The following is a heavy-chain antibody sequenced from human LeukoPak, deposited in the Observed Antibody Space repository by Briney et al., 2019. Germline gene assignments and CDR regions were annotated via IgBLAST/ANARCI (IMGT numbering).Heavy chain of an antibody. CDR3: ARRPYYDSSGIH. Sequence: GGSLRLSCAASGFTFSSYGMHWVRQAPGKGLEWVAVISYDGSNKYYADSVKGRFTISRDNSKNTLYLQMNSLRAEDTAVYYCARRPYYDSSGIHWGQGTLVTVSS. CDR1: GFTFSSYG. CDR2: ISYDGSNK. V-gene: IGHV3-30*03. J-gene: IGHJ4*02. D-gene: IGHD3-22*01.